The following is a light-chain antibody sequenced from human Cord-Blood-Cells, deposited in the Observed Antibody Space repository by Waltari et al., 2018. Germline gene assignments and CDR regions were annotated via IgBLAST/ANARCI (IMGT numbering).Light chain of an antibody. CDR2: RNN. Sequence: QSVLTQPPSASGTPGQRVTISCSGSSSNIGSNYVYWYQQLPGTAPKLLIYRNNQRPSGVPDRFSGSGSGTDFTLTISSLQAEDVAVYYCQQYYSTPWTFGQGTK. J-gene: IGLJ3*02. CDR3: QQYYSTPWT. V-gene: IGLV1-47*01. CDR1: SSNIGSNY.